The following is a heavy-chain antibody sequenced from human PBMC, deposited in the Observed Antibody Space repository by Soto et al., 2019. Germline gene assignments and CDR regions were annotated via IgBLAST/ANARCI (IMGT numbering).Heavy chain of an antibody. D-gene: IGHD2-8*02. V-gene: IGHV3-23*01. CDR3: AKATATGGGAFDI. CDR2: ILVAGST. CDR1: VFTCSSYD. J-gene: IGHJ3*02. Sequence: WWSLRLSCSASVFTCSSYDMSWVRQAPGKGLEWVSTILVAGSTHYPDSVKGRFAISRDISKNTVFLQMNSLTAGDTAVYYCAKATATGGGAFDICGQGTVVTVSS.